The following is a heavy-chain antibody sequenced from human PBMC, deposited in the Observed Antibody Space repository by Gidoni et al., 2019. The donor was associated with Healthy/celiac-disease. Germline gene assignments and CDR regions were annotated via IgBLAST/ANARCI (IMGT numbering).Heavy chain of an antibody. Sequence: EVRLVESGGGLVQPGGSLRLSCSASGFTFSSYAMHWVRQAPGKGLEYVSAISSNGGSTYYADTVKGRFTISRDNSKNTLYLQMSSLRAEDTAVYYCVKVAAGPHNDAFDIWGQGTMVTVSS. CDR3: VKVAAGPHNDAFDI. CDR1: GFTFSSYA. CDR2: ISSNGGST. V-gene: IGHV3-64D*06. J-gene: IGHJ3*02. D-gene: IGHD6-13*01.